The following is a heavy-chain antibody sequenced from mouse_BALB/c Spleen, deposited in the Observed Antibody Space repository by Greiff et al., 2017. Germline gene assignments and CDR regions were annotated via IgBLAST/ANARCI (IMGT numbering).Heavy chain of an antibody. V-gene: IGHV5-9-3*01. J-gene: IGHJ3*01. CDR3: AGYDGSWFAY. CDR2: ISSGGSYT. Sequence: EVQVVESGGGLVKPGGSLKLSCAASGFTFSSYAMSWVRQTPEKRLEWVATISSGGSYTYYPDSVKGRFTISRDNAKNTLYLQMSSLRSEDTAMYYCAGYDGSWFAYWGQGTLVTVSA. CDR1: GFTFSSYA. D-gene: IGHD2-2*01.